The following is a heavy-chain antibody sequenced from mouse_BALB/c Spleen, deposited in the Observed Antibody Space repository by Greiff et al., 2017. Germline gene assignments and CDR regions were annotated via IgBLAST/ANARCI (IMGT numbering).Heavy chain of an antibody. D-gene: IGHD2-14*01. CDR1: GYTFSSYW. V-gene: IGHV1-9*01. CDR2: ILPGSGST. CDR3: ARNYRYDGAWFAY. J-gene: IGHJ3*01. Sequence: AQLQQSGAELMKPGASVKISCKATGYTFSSYWIEWVKQRPGHGLEWIGEILPGSGSTNYNEKFKGKATFTADTSSNTAYIQLSSLTSEDSALYYCARNYRYDGAWFAYWGQGTLVTVSA.